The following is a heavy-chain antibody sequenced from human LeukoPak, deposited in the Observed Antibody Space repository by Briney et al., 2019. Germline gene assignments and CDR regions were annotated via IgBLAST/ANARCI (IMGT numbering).Heavy chain of an antibody. CDR1: GFTFSDYY. J-gene: IGHJ4*02. V-gene: IGHV3-23*01. CDR2: ISGSGEST. CDR3: AKAGEYCSAGSCYLY. D-gene: IGHD2-15*01. Sequence: GSLRLSCAASGFTFSDYYMSWMRQAPGKGLAWVSSISGSGESTYYADSVKGRFTISRDNSKNTVYLQMNSLRAEDTAVYYCAKAGEYCSAGSCYLYWGQGTLVTVSS.